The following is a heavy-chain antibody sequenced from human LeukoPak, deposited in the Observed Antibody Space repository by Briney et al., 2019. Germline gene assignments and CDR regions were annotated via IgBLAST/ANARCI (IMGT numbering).Heavy chain of an antibody. Sequence: VASVKVSCKASGGTFSSYAISWVRQAPGQGLEWMGGIIPIFGTANYAQKFQGRVTITADESTSTAYMELSSLRSEDTAVYYCARDRKYNWNYATLDYWGQGTLVTVSS. CDR3: ARDRKYNWNYATLDY. V-gene: IGHV1-69*13. CDR1: GGTFSSYA. J-gene: IGHJ4*02. D-gene: IGHD1-7*01. CDR2: IIPIFGTA.